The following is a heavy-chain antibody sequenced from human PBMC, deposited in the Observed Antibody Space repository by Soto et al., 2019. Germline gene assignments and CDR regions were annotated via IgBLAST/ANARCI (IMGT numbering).Heavy chain of an antibody. V-gene: IGHV4-39*01. D-gene: IGHD2-2*01. CDR1: GGSISSSSNH. J-gene: IGHJ4*02. CDR2: ISYSGST. Sequence: QLQVQKSGPGLVKPSETLSLTCTVSGGSISSSSNHWGWIRQPPGKGRAWIGRISYSGSTYYNPSLKSRVTISVDTSKNQFALKLSSVTAADTAVYYCTRRTGDYWGQGTLVTVSS. CDR3: TRRTGDY.